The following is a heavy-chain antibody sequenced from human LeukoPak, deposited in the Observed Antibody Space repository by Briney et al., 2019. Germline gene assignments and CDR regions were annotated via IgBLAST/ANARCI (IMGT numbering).Heavy chain of an antibody. J-gene: IGHJ4*02. V-gene: IGHV3-30*02. CDR3: AKDGGKRELLAPIDY. CDR1: GFTFSSYG. CDR2: IRYDGSNK. Sequence: PGGSLRLSCTASGFTFSSYGMYWVRQAPGKGLEWVAFIRYDGSNKHYADSVKGRFTISRDNSKNTLYLQMNSLRAEDTAVYYCAKDGGKRELLAPIDYWGQGTLVTVSS. D-gene: IGHD1-26*01.